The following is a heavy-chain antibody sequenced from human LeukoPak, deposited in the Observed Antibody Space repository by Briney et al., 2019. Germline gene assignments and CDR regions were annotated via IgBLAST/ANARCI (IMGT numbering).Heavy chain of an antibody. CDR1: GGSISSSSYY. V-gene: IGHV4-39*07. D-gene: IGHD1-26*01. Sequence: SETLSLTCTVSGGSISSSSYYWGWIRQPPGKGLEWIGSIYYSGITYYNPSLKSRVTISVDTSKNQFSLKLSSVTAADTAVYYCARGMGSYPVDYWGQGTLVTVSS. CDR3: ARGMGSYPVDY. CDR2: IYYSGIT. J-gene: IGHJ4*02.